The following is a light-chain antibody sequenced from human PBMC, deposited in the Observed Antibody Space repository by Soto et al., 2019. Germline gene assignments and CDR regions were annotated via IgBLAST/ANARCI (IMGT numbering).Light chain of an antibody. CDR3: LQHGSYPRT. J-gene: IGKJ1*01. CDR2: DAS. V-gene: IGKV1-17*01. CDR1: QGIRND. Sequence: DIQMTQSPSSLSASVGDRVTITCRASQGIRNDLAWYQQKPGKAPKRLIYDASKLQNGVPSRFSGSGSGTEFTLTISSLQPEDIATYYCLQHGSYPRTFGQGTNVEIK.